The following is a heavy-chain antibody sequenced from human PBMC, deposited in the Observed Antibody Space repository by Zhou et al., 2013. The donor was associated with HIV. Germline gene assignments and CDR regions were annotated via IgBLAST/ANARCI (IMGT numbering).Heavy chain of an antibody. J-gene: IGHJ2*01. V-gene: IGHV1-2*04. D-gene: IGHD6-6*01. Sequence: QVHLVQSGTEVKKPGASVKVSCKASGYTFTDYYMHWVRQAPGQGLEWMGWINPNSGGTNYAQKFQGWVTMTTDTSISTAYMELRLRSDDTAVYYCAREGSQYGSSSHNWNFDLWAVAPWSLSPQ. CDR3: AREGSQYGSSSHNWNFDL. CDR2: INPNSGGT. CDR1: GYTFTDYY.